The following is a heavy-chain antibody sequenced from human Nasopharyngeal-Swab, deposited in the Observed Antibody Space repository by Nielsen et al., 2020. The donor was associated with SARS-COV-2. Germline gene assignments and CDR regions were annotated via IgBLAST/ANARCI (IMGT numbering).Heavy chain of an antibody. CDR1: GYTFTSYD. CDR3: ARGSTEYYDFWSGVYYYYGMDV. J-gene: IGHJ6*02. D-gene: IGHD3-3*01. Sequence: ASVKVSCKASGYTFTSYDINWVRQATGQGLEWMGWMNPNSGNTGYAQKFQGRVTMTRNTSISTAYMELSSLRSEDTAVYYCARGSTEYYDFWSGVYYYYGMDVWGQGTTVTVPS. CDR2: MNPNSGNT. V-gene: IGHV1-8*01.